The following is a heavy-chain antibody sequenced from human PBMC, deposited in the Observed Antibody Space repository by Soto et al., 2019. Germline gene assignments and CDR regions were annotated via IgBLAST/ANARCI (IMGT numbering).Heavy chain of an antibody. Sequence: QVQLVQSGAEVKKPGSSVKVSCKASGGTFSSYAISWVRQAPGQGLEWMGGIIPIFGTANYAQKFQGRVTITADESTSTAYMELSSLRSEDTAVYYCARGCSGGSCTATRHYYYYGMDVWGQGTTVTVSS. J-gene: IGHJ6*02. CDR3: ARGCSGGSCTATRHYYYYGMDV. CDR2: IIPIFGTA. D-gene: IGHD2-15*01. CDR1: GGTFSSYA. V-gene: IGHV1-69*01.